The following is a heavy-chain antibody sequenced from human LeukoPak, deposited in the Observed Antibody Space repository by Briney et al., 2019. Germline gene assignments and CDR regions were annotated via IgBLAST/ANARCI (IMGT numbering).Heavy chain of an antibody. Sequence: SETLSLTCDASGDFFRNYWWGWVRQPAGKGLEWIGRIYATGSTQFNPSLKSRLTLSMDTSTNQLSLKLTPVTAADTAVYFCGRQGYTASYYFLDFWSQGTLVTVSS. V-gene: IGHV4-4*07. CDR2: IYATGST. CDR3: GRQGYTASYYFLDF. CDR1: GDFFRNYW. J-gene: IGHJ4*02. D-gene: IGHD1-26*01.